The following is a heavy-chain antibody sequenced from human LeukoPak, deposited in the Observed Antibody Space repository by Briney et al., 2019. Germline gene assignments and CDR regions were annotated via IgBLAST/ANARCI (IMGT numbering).Heavy chain of an antibody. J-gene: IGHJ2*01. V-gene: IGHV3-21*01. Sequence: GGSLRLSCAASGFTFSSYSMNWVRQAPGKGLEWVSSISSSSSYIYYADSVKGRFTISRDNAKNSLYLQMNSLRAEDTAVYYCARDRVFADGYSRFDLWGRGTLVTVSS. CDR1: GFTFSSYS. CDR2: ISSSSSYI. CDR3: ARDRVFADGYSRFDL. D-gene: IGHD5-24*01.